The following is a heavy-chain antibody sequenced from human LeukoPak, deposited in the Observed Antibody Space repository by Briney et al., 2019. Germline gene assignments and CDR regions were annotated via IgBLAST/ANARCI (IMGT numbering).Heavy chain of an antibody. CDR2: IRSKAYGGTT. D-gene: IGHD3-22*01. Sequence: PGRSLTLSFTVSGSTFVDYAMSWFRQAPGKGLEWVGFIRSKAYGGTTEYAATVKGRFTISRDDSKSSVYLQMNSLRTEDTAVYYCTREHSYFYDNSGSDYWGQGTLVTVSS. J-gene: IGHJ4*02. V-gene: IGHV3-49*03. CDR1: GSTFVDYA. CDR3: TREHSYFYDNSGSDY.